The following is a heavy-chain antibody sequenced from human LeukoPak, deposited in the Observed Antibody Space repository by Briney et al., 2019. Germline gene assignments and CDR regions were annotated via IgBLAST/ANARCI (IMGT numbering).Heavy chain of an antibody. CDR2: ISYDGSNK. D-gene: IGHD5-12*01. CDR3: ARDLGYSGYEADY. J-gene: IGHJ4*02. CDR1: GFTFSSYA. V-gene: IGHV3-30-3*01. Sequence: GGSLRLSCAASGFTFSSYAMHWVRQAPGKGLEWVAVISYDGSNKYYADSVKGRFTISRDNSKNTLYLQMNSLRAEDTAVYYCARDLGYSGYEADYWGQGTLVTVSS.